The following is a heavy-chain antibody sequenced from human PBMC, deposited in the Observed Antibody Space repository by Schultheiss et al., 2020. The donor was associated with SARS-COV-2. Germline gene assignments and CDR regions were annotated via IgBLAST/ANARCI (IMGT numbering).Heavy chain of an antibody. Sequence: SETLSLTCTVSGGSISSYYWSWIRQPPGKGLEWIGRIYTSGSSNYNPSLKSRVTISLDTSNNQFSLKLSSVTAADTAVYYCARDVFWSGYYTNNYYYYGMDVWGQGTTVTVSS. CDR3: ARDVFWSGYYTNNYYYYGMDV. CDR1: GGSISSYY. V-gene: IGHV4-4*07. CDR2: IYTSGSS. J-gene: IGHJ6*02. D-gene: IGHD3-3*01.